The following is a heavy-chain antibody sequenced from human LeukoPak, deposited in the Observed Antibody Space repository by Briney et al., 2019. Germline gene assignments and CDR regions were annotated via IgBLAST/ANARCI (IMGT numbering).Heavy chain of an antibody. CDR3: ASRTIQSIGGRRGDTFDI. J-gene: IGHJ3*02. CDR2: IQYDGSNE. CDR1: GFTFSSYG. V-gene: IGHV3-30*02. D-gene: IGHD3-3*01. Sequence: PGGSLRLSCAASGFTFSSYGMHWVRQAPGKGLEWVAYIQYDGSNEQYADSVKGRFSISRDSSKNILYLQMNSLRAEDTAVYYCASRTIQSIGGRRGDTFDIWGQGTKVTVSS.